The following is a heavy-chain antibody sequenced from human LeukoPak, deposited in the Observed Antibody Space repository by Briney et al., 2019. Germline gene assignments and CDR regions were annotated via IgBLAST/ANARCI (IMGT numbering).Heavy chain of an antibody. V-gene: IGHV1-69*05. CDR1: GGTFSSYA. J-gene: IGHJ5*02. CDR2: IIPIFGTA. Sequence: SVKVSCKASGGTFSSYAISWVRQAPGQGLEWMGGIIPIFGTANYAQKFQGRVTITTDESTSTAYMELSSLRSEDTAVYYCARDNYAGANWFDPWGQGTLATVSS. CDR3: ARDNYAGANWFDP. D-gene: IGHD1-7*01.